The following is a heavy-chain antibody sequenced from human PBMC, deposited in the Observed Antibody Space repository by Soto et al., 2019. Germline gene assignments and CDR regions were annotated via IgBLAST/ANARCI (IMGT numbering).Heavy chain of an antibody. Sequence: EVQLLESGGGLVQPGGSLRLSCAASGFTFSSYAMSWVRQAPGKGLEWVSAISGSGGSTYYADSVKGRFTISRDNSKNTLYLQMNSLRAEYTAVYYCASRIAAAGNYYYYMDVWGKGSTVTDSS. CDR3: ASRIAAAGNYYYYMDV. V-gene: IGHV3-23*01. D-gene: IGHD6-13*01. CDR2: ISGSGGST. J-gene: IGHJ6*03. CDR1: GFTFSSYA.